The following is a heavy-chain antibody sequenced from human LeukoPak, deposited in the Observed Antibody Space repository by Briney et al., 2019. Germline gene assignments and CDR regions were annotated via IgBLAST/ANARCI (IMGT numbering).Heavy chain of an antibody. CDR1: GYSFTSYW. J-gene: IGHJ4*02. CDR2: IYPGDSDT. D-gene: IGHD5-18*01. V-gene: IGHV5-51*01. Sequence: GESLQISCKGSGYSFTSYWIAWVRQMPGKGLEWMGIIYPGDSDTRYSPSFQGQVTISADKSISTAYLQWSSLKASDTAIYYCAKEGPGTHTAFAYWGQGTQVTVSS. CDR3: AKEGPGTHTAFAY.